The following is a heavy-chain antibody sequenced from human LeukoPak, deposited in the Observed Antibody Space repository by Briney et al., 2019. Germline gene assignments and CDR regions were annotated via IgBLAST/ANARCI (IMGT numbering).Heavy chain of an antibody. J-gene: IGHJ4*02. CDR3: ARHYREWQLVRLYYFDY. D-gene: IGHD6-6*01. CDR2: IYPGDSDT. V-gene: IGHV5-51*01. Sequence: LGESLKISCKGSGYSFTSYWIGWVRQMPGKGLEWMGIIYPGDSDTRYSPSFQGQVTISADKSISTAYLQWSSLKASDTAMYYCARHYREWQLVRLYYFDYWGQGTLVTVSS. CDR1: GYSFTSYW.